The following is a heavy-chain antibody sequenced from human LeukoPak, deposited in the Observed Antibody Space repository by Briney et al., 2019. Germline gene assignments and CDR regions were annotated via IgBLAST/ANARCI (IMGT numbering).Heavy chain of an antibody. V-gene: IGHV4-59*01. Sequence: SETLSLTCTVSGGSISPYFWSWIRQPPGKGLEWTGYLHYSGSTNYNPSLKSRVTTTVDTSKNQFSLKLRSVTPADTAVYYCARVETGKSGYLVYWGQGTLVTVSS. J-gene: IGHJ4*02. CDR1: GGSISPYF. CDR2: LHYSGST. D-gene: IGHD3-3*01. CDR3: ARVETGKSGYLVY.